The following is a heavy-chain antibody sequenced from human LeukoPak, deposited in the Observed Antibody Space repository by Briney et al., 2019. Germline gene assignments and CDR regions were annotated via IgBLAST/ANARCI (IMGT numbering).Heavy chain of an antibody. V-gene: IGHV3-74*01. CDR1: GFTFSSYW. D-gene: IGHD2-2*01. CDR2: INSDGSST. Sequence: PGGSLRLSCAASGFTFSSYWMHWVRQAPGKGLVWVSRINSDGSSTSYADSVKGRFTISRDNAKNTLYLQMNSLRAEDTAVYYCAREDIVVVPAAQLHYYYYGVDVWGQGTTVTVSS. J-gene: IGHJ6*02. CDR3: AREDIVVVPAAQLHYYYYGVDV.